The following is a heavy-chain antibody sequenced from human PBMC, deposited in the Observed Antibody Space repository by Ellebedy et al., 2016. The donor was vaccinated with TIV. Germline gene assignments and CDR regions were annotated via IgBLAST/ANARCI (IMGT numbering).Heavy chain of an antibody. V-gene: IGHV3-7*01. CDR1: GFSFSSYW. CDR3: AREGSSSDYFDH. D-gene: IGHD6-6*01. Sequence: GGSLRLSXAASGFSFSSYWMSWVRQAPGKGLEWVANIKQDGNEKYYVDSVKGRFTISRDNAKNSAYLQMNSLRAGDTAVYYCAREGSSSDYFDHWGQGTLVTVSS. CDR2: IKQDGNEK. J-gene: IGHJ4*02.